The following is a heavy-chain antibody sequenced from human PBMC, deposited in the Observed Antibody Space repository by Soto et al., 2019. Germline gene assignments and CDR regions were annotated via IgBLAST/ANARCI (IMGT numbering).Heavy chain of an antibody. J-gene: IGHJ2*01. Sequence: QVQLVQSGAEMKKPGSSVKVSCKASGGTFSSYAISWVRQAPGQGLEWMGGIIPIFGTANYAQKFQGRVTITADESTSTAYMELSSLRSEDTAVYYCARAGLRRGVSVGWYFDLWGRGTLVTVSS. CDR1: GGTFSSYA. D-gene: IGHD5-12*01. CDR2: IIPIFGTA. CDR3: ARAGLRRGVSVGWYFDL. V-gene: IGHV1-69*01.